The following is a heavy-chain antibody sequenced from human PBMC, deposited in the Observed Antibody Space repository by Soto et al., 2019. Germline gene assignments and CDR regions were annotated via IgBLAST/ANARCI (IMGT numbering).Heavy chain of an antibody. J-gene: IGHJ6*02. D-gene: IGHD3-3*01. V-gene: IGHV3-21*01. CDR2: LSSGSFYI. CDR1: GFPFDSYS. Sequence: EVQLVESGGGLVKPGGSPRLSCAVSGFPFDSYSMSWVRQAPGQGLEWLASLSSGSFYIFHADSIRGRFTISRDDAKNLLFLQMNSLTIEDTATYYCAREANTIYAPHGLDVWGQGTAVTVSS. CDR3: AREANTIYAPHGLDV.